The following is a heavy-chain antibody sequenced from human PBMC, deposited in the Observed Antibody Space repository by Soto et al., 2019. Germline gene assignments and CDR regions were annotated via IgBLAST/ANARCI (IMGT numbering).Heavy chain of an antibody. J-gene: IGHJ4*02. Sequence: GESLKISCKGSGYSFTSYWIGWVRQMPGKGLGWMGIIYPGDSDTRYSPSFQGQVTISADKSISTAYLQWSSLNASDTAMYYCARLPRNPTTVTTHFDYWGQGTLVTVSS. CDR1: GYSFTSYW. CDR2: IYPGDSDT. CDR3: ARLPRNPTTVTTHFDY. D-gene: IGHD4-17*01. V-gene: IGHV5-51*01.